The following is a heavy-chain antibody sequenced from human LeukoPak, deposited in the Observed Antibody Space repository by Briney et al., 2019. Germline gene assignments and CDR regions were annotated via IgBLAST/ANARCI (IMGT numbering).Heavy chain of an antibody. CDR1: GFTFSSYS. J-gene: IGHJ4*02. D-gene: IGHD2-2*01. V-gene: IGHV3-48*01. Sequence: GGSLRLSCAASGFTFSSYSMNWVRLAPGKGLEWVSYISSSSSTIYYADSVKGRFTISRDNAKNSLYLQMNSLRAEDTAVYYCARLGYCSSTSCRGPSFDYWGQGTLVTVSS. CDR2: ISSSSSTI. CDR3: ARLGYCSSTSCRGPSFDY.